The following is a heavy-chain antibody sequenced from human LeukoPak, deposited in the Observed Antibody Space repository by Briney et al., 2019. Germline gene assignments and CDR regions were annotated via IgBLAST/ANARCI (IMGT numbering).Heavy chain of an antibody. V-gene: IGHV4-30-2*01. CDR2: IYPRGST. CDR1: GDSISRGSFS. Sequence: SETLSLTCTVSGDSISRGSFSWTWIRQAPGKGLEWIGYIYPRGSTYYNPSLKSRVNLSIDKSSNQFSLDLASVTAADTAVYYCARFSPRALGNYLDSWGQRTLVTVSS. J-gene: IGHJ4*02. D-gene: IGHD6-13*01. CDR3: ARFSPRALGNYLDS.